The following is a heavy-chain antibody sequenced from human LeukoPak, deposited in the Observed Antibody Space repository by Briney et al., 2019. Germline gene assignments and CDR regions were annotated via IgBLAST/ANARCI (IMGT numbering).Heavy chain of an antibody. CDR1: GFTFSSYG. J-gene: IGHJ4*02. D-gene: IGHD5-18*01. CDR3: AKSHYTTAIQYFDY. Sequence: GGSLRLSCAASGFTFSSYGMSWVRQAPGKGLEWVSGISTMSGNIHTHYADSVKGRFTISRDNSKNMMFLQMNSLRAEDTAVYYCAKSHYTTAIQYFDYWGQGTLVTVSS. V-gene: IGHV3-23*01. CDR2: ISTMSGNIHT.